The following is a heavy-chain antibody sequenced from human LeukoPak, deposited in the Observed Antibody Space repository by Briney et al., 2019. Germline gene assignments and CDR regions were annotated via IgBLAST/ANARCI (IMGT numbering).Heavy chain of an antibody. Sequence: PWETLSLTCTDSGGSISSYRWSWIRQPPGKGLEWIGYIYDSGSTNYSPSLKSRVTISVDTSKNQFSLKLSSVTAADTAVYYCARGEGVVRLHAFDILGQGGMATVSS. CDR2: IYDSGST. CDR1: GGSISSYR. D-gene: IGHD2-8*01. J-gene: IGHJ3*02. V-gene: IGHV4-59*01. CDR3: ARGEGVVRLHAFDI.